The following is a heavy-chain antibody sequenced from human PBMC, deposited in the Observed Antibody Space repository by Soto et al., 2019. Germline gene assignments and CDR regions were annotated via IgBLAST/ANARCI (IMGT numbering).Heavy chain of an antibody. CDR3: AKQTGSRSYNNVGSGGHLDY. CDR2: ISFDGRNT. J-gene: IGHJ4*02. D-gene: IGHD3-10*01. V-gene: IGHV3-30*18. CDR1: GFTFNNYG. Sequence: PGGSLRLSCAASGFTFNNYGMHWVRQAPGKGLEWVVVISFDGRNTYYADSVKGRFTISRDNSKNTLYLQMTSLRAEDTAVYYCAKQTGSRSYNNVGSGGHLDYWGQGTLVTVSS.